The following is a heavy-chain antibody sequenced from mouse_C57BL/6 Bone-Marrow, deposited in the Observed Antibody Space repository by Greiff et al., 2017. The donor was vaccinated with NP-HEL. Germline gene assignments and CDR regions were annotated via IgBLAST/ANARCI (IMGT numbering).Heavy chain of an antibody. CDR1: GFNIKNTY. J-gene: IGHJ2*01. CDR3: AREDYYCSSYDLDY. V-gene: IGHV14-3*01. D-gene: IGHD1-1*01. CDR2: IDPANGNT. Sequence: VQLKQSVAELVRPGASVKLSCTASGFNIKNTYMNWVKQRPEQGLEWIGRIDPANGNTKYVPKFQGKATITADTSSNTAYLQLSSLTSEDTAIYYCAREDYYCSSYDLDYWGQGTTLTVSS.